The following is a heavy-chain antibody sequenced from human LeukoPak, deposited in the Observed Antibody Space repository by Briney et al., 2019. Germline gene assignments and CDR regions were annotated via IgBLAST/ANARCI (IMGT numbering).Heavy chain of an antibody. J-gene: IGHJ5*02. V-gene: IGHV3-11*01. CDR2: ISSSGSTI. D-gene: IGHD2-15*01. Sequence: GGSPRLSCAASGFTFSDYYMSWIREAPGKGLEWVSYISSSGSTIYYADSVKGRFTISRDNAKNSLYLQMNSLRAEDTAVYYCARKACSGGSCYSFNWFDPWGQGTLVTVSS. CDR1: GFTFSDYY. CDR3: ARKACSGGSCYSFNWFDP.